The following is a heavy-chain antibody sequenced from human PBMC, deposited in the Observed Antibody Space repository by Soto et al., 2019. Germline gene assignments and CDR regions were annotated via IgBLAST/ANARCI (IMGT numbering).Heavy chain of an antibody. CDR1: GGTFSSYA. J-gene: IGHJ4*02. CDR3: ARDSRWFGESKKQDFDY. CDR2: IIPIFGTA. D-gene: IGHD3-10*01. Sequence: QVQLVQSGAEVKKPGSSVKVSCKASGGTFSSYAISWVRQAPGQGLEWMGGIIPIFGTANYAQKFLGRVTITADESTSTAYMGLSSLRSEDTAVYYCARDSRWFGESKKQDFDYWGQGTLVTVSS. V-gene: IGHV1-69*01.